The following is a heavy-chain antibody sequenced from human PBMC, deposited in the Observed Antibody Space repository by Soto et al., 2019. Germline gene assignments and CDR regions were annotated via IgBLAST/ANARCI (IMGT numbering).Heavy chain of an antibody. Sequence: QVQLQESGPGLVKPSQTLSLTCTVSGGSISSGGYYWSWIRQHPGKGLEWIGYIYYSGSTYYNPSLKSRVTISVDTSKNQFSLKLSSVTAADTAVYYCARDSGCSSTSCYPYFDYWGQGTLVTVSS. V-gene: IGHV4-31*03. CDR2: IYYSGST. D-gene: IGHD2-2*01. CDR1: GGSISSGGYY. CDR3: ARDSGCSSTSCYPYFDY. J-gene: IGHJ4*02.